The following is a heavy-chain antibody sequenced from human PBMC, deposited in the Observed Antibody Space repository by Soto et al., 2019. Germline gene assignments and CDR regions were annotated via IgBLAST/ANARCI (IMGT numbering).Heavy chain of an antibody. J-gene: IGHJ4*02. CDR2: INHSGNT. CDR1: GGSFSTYY. V-gene: IGHV4-34*01. CDR3: TGPYPYYFAS. Sequence: QVQLQQWGAGLLKPSETLSLTCTVYGGSFSTYYWSWIRQPPGKGLEWIGEINHSGNTNYNPSLMGRVTMSFDTSKNQFSLKLNSVTAADTAVYYCTGPYPYYFASWGQGTLVTVSS.